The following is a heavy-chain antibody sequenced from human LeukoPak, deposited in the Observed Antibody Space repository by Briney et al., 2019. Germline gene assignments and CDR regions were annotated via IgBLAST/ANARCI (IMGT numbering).Heavy chain of an antibody. CDR3: ARAEYCSSTSCYYVY. V-gene: IGHV1-69*05. D-gene: IGHD2-2*01. CDR1: GGTFSSYA. CDR2: IIPIFGTA. Sequence: ASVKVSCKASGGTFSSYAISWVRQAPGQGLEWMGGIIPIFGTANYAQKFQGRVTITTDESTSTAYMELSSLRSEDTAVYYCARAEYCSSTSCYYVYWGQGTLVTVSS. J-gene: IGHJ4*02.